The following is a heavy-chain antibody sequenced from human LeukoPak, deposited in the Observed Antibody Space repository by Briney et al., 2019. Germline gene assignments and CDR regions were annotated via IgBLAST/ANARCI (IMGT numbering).Heavy chain of an antibody. V-gene: IGHV4-34*01. D-gene: IGHD3-10*01. CDR2: INHSGST. J-gene: IGHJ4*02. CDR1: GGSFSGYY. CDR3: ARGLNPGGSGKDY. Sequence: ASETLSLTCAVYGGSFSGYYWSWIRQRPGKELEWIGEINHSGSTNYNPSLKSRVTISVDTSKNQFSLKLSSVTAADTAVYYCARGLNPGGSGKDYWGQGTLVTVSS.